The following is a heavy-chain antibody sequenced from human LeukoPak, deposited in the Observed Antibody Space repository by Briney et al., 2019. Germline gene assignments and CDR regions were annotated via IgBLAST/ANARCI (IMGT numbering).Heavy chain of an antibody. J-gene: IGHJ5*02. Sequence: ASVKVSCKASGYTFTSYGISWVRQAPGEGLEWMGWISAYNGNTNYAQKLQGRVTMTTDTSTSTAYMELRSLRSDDTAVYYCARDRGIAAPRGFDPWGQGTLVTVSS. CDR1: GYTFTSYG. CDR2: ISAYNGNT. D-gene: IGHD6-13*01. V-gene: IGHV1-18*01. CDR3: ARDRGIAAPRGFDP.